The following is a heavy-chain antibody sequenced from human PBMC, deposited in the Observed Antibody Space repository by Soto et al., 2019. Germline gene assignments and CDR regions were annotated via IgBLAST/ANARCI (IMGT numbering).Heavy chain of an antibody. D-gene: IGHD3-10*01. Sequence: SETLSLTCNDSGAPISSGGFYWGWIRQHPGKGPEWIGYIYNSGTTFYNPSLGSRVTMSLDAAKNHFSLELRSVTVADTAVYYCAREPISTPRGVTQVDPWGQGTQVTVSS. V-gene: IGHV4-31*03. CDR2: IYNSGTT. CDR3: AREPISTPRGVTQVDP. J-gene: IGHJ5*02. CDR1: GAPISSGGFY.